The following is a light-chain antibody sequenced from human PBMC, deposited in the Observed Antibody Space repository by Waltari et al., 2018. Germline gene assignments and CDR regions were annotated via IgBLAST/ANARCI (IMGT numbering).Light chain of an antibody. CDR2: DAS. J-gene: IGKJ5*01. Sequence: VLTQSPVTLSLSPGERATLPCRASQSVGKFLAWYQKKPGQAPRLLIYDASNRATGIPVTFSGSGSGTDFTLTISSVQPEDFALYFCQQRSDWPPSITFGQGTRLEI. CDR3: QQRSDWPPSIT. CDR1: QSVGKF. V-gene: IGKV3-11*01.